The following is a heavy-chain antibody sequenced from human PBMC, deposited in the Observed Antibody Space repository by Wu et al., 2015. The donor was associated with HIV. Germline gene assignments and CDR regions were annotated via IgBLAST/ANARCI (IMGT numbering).Heavy chain of an antibody. Sequence: QVQLQESGPGLVKPSETLSLTCTVSGASISSSDYYWGWIRQTPGKGLEWIGSIYYSGSTYYNPSLKSRVTMSVDTSKNQFSLKLSSVTAADTAVFYCAGTSSIVGPTGNWFDPWGQGTLVTVSS. CDR2: IYYSGST. D-gene: IGHD1-26*01. J-gene: IGHJ5*02. V-gene: IGHV4-39*01. CDR1: GASISSSDYY. CDR3: AGTSSIVGPTGNWFDP.